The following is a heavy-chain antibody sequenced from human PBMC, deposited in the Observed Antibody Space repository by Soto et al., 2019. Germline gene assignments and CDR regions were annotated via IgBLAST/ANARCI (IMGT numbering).Heavy chain of an antibody. CDR2: INHRGST. CDR1: GGSFSTYY. D-gene: IGHD1-7*01. Sequence: SETLSLTCAVYGGSFSTYYWSWIRQPPGKGLEWLGEINHRGSTNYYPSLKSRLTISGDTSKNQFSLNLISVTAADRAVYYCARGLNWNYGAFDYWGQGTLVTVSS. J-gene: IGHJ4*02. V-gene: IGHV4-34*01. CDR3: ARGLNWNYGAFDY.